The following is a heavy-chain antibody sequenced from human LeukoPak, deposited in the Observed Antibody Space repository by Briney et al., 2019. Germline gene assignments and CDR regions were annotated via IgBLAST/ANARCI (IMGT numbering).Heavy chain of an antibody. CDR3: ATGGGYYGSGSYRPFDY. Sequence: SVKVSCKASGGTFSSYAISWVRQAPGQGLEWMGRIIPILGIANYAQKFQGRVTITADKSTSTAYMELSSLRSEDTAVYYCATGGGYYGSGSYRPFDYWGQGTLVTVSS. CDR1: GGTFSSYA. V-gene: IGHV1-69*04. J-gene: IGHJ4*02. CDR2: IIPILGIA. D-gene: IGHD3-10*01.